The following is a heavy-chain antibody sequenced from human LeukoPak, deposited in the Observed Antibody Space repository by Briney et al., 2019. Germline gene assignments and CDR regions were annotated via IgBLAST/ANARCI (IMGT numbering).Heavy chain of an antibody. D-gene: IGHD6-19*01. CDR1: GFTFSSYG. CDR2: IRYDGSNK. J-gene: IGHJ3*02. CDR3: ARSQPRQWLVPSSVDAFDI. V-gene: IGHV3-30*02. Sequence: PGGSLRLSCAASGFTFSSYGMHWVRQAPGKGLEWVAFIRYDGSNKYYADSVKGRFTISRDNSKNTLYLQMNSLRAEDTAVYYCARSQPRQWLVPSSVDAFDIWGQGTMVTVSS.